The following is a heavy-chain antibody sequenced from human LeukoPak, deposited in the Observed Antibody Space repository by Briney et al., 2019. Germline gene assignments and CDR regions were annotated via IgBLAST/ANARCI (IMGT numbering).Heavy chain of an antibody. J-gene: IGHJ4*02. CDR3: ARERVSCNGDCLDY. V-gene: IGHV3-48*03. CDR1: GFTFSSYE. CDR2: IDFSGSTV. Sequence: PGGSLRLSCAASGFTFSSYEMNWVRQAPGKGLEWVSYIDFSGSTVYYADSVRGRFTISRDNAKNSLYLQMNSLRAEDTALYYCARERVSCNGDCLDYWGQGALVTVSS. D-gene: IGHD2-21*02.